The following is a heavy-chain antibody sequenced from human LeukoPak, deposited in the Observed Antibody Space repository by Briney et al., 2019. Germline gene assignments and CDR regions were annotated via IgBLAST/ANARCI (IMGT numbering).Heavy chain of an antibody. Sequence: PGGSLRLSCAASGFTFSSYEMNWVRQAPGKGLEWVSYISSSGSSMYYADSVKGRFTISRDSAKNSLYLQMSSLRAEDTAVYYCARGSGGYSGWFDPWGQGTLVTVSS. J-gene: IGHJ5*02. V-gene: IGHV3-48*03. CDR2: ISSSGSSM. D-gene: IGHD5-12*01. CDR1: GFTFSSYE. CDR3: ARGSGGYSGWFDP.